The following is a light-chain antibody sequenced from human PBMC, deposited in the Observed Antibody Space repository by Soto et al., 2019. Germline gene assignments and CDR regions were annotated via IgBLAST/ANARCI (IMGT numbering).Light chain of an antibody. CDR3: QHRGRWPRT. CDR2: GAS. CDR1: ESVNDY. Sequence: EIVLTQSPATLSLSPGERATLSCRASESVNDYLAWYQQKPGQAPRLLIYGASNRATGIPVRFSGSGSGTDFTFTISSLEPEDFAVYYCQHRGRWPRTFGQGTKLEI. V-gene: IGKV3-11*01. J-gene: IGKJ2*01.